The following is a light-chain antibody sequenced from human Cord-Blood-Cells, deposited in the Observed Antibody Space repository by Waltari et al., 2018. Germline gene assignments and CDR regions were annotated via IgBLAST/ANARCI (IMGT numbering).Light chain of an antibody. J-gene: IGLJ2*01. Sequence: QSALTQPPSASGSPGQSVTISCTGTSSDVGGYNYVSWYQQHPGKAPKLMIYEVSKRPSGVPDRFSGSKSGNTASLTVSGFRAEDEADYYCSSYAGSNNVVFGGGTKLTVL. CDR3: SSYAGSNNVV. CDR2: EVS. CDR1: SSDVGGYNY. V-gene: IGLV2-8*01.